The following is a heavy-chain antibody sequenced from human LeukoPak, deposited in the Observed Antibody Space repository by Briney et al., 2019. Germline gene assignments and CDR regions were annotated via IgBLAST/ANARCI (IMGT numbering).Heavy chain of an antibody. CDR1: GGTLSSYP. Sequence: GASVKVSCKASGGTLSSYPISWIRQAPGQGLELMGRIIPFVGLTNYAPRFQGSVTITADKDTTTAYMELSGLTSEDTAVYYCAGPRSTKSGSYNWFDPWGQGTLVTVSS. V-gene: IGHV1-69*02. J-gene: IGHJ5*02. CDR2: IIPFVGLT. D-gene: IGHD1-26*01. CDR3: AGPRSTKSGSYNWFDP.